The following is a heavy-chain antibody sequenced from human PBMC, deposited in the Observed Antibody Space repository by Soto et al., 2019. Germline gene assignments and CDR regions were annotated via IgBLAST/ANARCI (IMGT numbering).Heavy chain of an antibody. Sequence: SETLSLTCAVYGGSFSGYYWSWIRQPPGKGLEWIGEINHSGSTNYNPSLKSRVTISVDTSKDQFSLKLSSVTAADTAVYYCASLDSVRGVTYPDYWGQGTLVTVSS. CDR3: ASLDSVRGVTYPDY. J-gene: IGHJ4*02. CDR1: GGSFSGYY. V-gene: IGHV4-34*01. CDR2: INHSGST. D-gene: IGHD3-10*01.